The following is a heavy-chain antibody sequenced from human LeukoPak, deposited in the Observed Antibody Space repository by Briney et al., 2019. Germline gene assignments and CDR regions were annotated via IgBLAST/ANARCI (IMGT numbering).Heavy chain of an antibody. CDR1: GFTFSTYW. D-gene: IGHD1-14*01. CDR2: IKQDGSEK. J-gene: IGHJ4*02. CDR3: ARHNPLWGY. Sequence: PGGSLRLSCVASGFTFSTYWMSWVRQAPGKGLEWVANIKQDGSEKYYVDSVKGRFTVSRDNAKNSLYLQMNSLRVEDTAVYYCARHNPLWGYWGQGTLVTVSS. V-gene: IGHV3-7*04.